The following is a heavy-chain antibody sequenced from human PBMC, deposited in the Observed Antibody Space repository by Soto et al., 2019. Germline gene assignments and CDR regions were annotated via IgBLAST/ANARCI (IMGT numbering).Heavy chain of an antibody. V-gene: IGHV3-23*01. CDR3: AKAGGFGGYWYFDL. D-gene: IGHD3-10*01. CDR1: GFTFSSYA. Sequence: EVQLLESGGGLVQPGGSLRLSCTASGFTFSSYAMSWVRQAPGKGLEWVSAISGSGGSTYYADSVKGRFTISRDNTKNTLYLQMNRLSAEETAVYYCAKAGGFGGYWYFDLWGRGTLVTVSS. J-gene: IGHJ2*01. CDR2: ISGSGGST.